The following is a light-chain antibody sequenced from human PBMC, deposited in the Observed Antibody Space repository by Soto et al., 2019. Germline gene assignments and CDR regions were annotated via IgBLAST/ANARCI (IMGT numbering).Light chain of an antibody. J-gene: IGLJ1*01. CDR3: QPYDRSRRVYV. CDR2: GNS. Sequence: QSVLTQPPSVSGAPGQRVTISCTGSSSNIGAGYDVHWYQQLPGTAPKLLIYGNSNRPSGVPDRFSGSKSGTSASLAITGLRVGDGADYYCQPYDRSRRVYVFETGTKVTAL. CDR1: SSNIGAGYD. V-gene: IGLV1-40*01.